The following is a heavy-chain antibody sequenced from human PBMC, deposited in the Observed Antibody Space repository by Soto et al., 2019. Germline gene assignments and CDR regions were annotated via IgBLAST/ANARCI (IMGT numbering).Heavy chain of an antibody. D-gene: IGHD3-9*01. CDR2: IIPFHGVT. Sequence: QVQLVQSGAEVKKPGSSVKDSCKASGGTFSPYTINWVRQAPGQGLEWMGRIIPFHGVTNYAQKFQARVTITADKSTSTAYMELSGLRFEDTAMYYCTRDWEITVSTWSFVGFWGRGTLVTVSS. CDR1: GGTFSPYT. CDR3: TRDWEITVSTWSFVGF. J-gene: IGHJ4*02. V-gene: IGHV1-69*08.